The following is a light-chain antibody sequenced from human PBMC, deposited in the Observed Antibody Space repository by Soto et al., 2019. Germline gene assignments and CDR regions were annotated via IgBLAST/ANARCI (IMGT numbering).Light chain of an antibody. V-gene: IGLV2-23*01. CDR3: CSYAGETTLV. Sequence: QSALTQPASVSGSPGQSITISCTGTSSDVGSYNLVSWYQQYPGKAPKLMIYEGSKRPSGVSNRFSGSKSGNTASLTISGLQAEDEADYYCCSYAGETTLVFGGGTKPPS. J-gene: IGLJ2*01. CDR2: EGS. CDR1: SSDVGSYNL.